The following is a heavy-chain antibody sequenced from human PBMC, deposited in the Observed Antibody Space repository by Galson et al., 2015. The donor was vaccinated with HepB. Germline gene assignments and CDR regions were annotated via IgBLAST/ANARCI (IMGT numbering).Heavy chain of an antibody. CDR3: ARDAVSSSSSYTGPFDY. Sequence: SLRLSCAASGFTFFNYPIYWLRQAPGKGLEWVAVISNDGSKKFYADSVQGRFSLSRDNSKSTSFLQMNSLRSDDTALYSCARDAVSSSSSYTGPFDYWGRGTLVTVSS. CDR1: GFTFFNYP. V-gene: IGHV3-30-3*01. CDR2: ISNDGSKK. J-gene: IGHJ4*02. D-gene: IGHD2-2*01.